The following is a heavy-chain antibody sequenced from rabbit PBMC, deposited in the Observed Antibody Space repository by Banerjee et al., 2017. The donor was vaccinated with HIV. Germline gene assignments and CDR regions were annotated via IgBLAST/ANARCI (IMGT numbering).Heavy chain of an antibody. D-gene: IGHD1-1*01. CDR2: IYAGSSDNT. J-gene: IGHJ6*01. CDR1: GFSFSSSYY. Sequence: QEQLEESGGGLVQPGASLTLTCTASGFSFSSSYYMCWVRQAPGKGLEWIACIYAGSSDNTYYASWAKGRFTISKTSSTTVTLQMTSLTAADTATYFCARSNIYGGVGSAYSIWGPGTLVTVS. CDR3: ARSNIYGGVGSAYSI. V-gene: IGHV1S45*01.